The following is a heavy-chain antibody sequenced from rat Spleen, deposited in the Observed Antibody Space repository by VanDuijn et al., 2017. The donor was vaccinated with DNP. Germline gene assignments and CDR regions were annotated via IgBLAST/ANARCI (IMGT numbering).Heavy chain of an antibody. CDR3: ARPDY. CDR2: VFYDGRGT. V-gene: IGHV5-17*01. J-gene: IGHJ2*01. CDR1: GFIFSDYA. Sequence: EVQLLESGGGLVQPGNSLKLSCAASGFIFSDYAMAWVRRSPQRGLEWVATVFYDGRGTNYRDSVKGRFTISRDNAESTLYLQMDSLRSEDTATYYCARPDYWGQGVMVTVSS.